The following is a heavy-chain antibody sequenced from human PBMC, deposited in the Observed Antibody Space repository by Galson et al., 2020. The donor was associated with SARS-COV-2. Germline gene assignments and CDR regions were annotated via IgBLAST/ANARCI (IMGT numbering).Heavy chain of an antibody. CDR1: GGSISSGGYY. CDR2: IYYSGST. Sequence: SQTLSLTCTVSGGSISSGGYYWSWIRQHPGKGLEWIGYIYYSGSTYYNPSLKSRVTISVDTSKNQFSLKLSSVTAADTAVYYCARDLFWSGYFNGLDVWGKGTTVTVSS. CDR3: ARDLFWSGYFNGLDV. V-gene: IGHV4-31*02. J-gene: IGHJ6*04. D-gene: IGHD3-3*01.